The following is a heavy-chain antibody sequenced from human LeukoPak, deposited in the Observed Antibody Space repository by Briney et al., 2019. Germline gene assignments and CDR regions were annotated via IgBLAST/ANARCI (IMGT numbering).Heavy chain of an antibody. J-gene: IGHJ4*02. CDR1: GFTFSRYW. CDR2: INQDGGDK. CDR3: ARDHDGKDY. V-gene: IGHV3-7*01. Sequence: GSLRLSCAASGFTFSRYWMSWVRQAPGKGLEWVANINQDGGDKYHADSVKGRFTISRGNAKNSLYLQMNSPRAEDTAVYYCARDHDGKDYWGQGTLVTVSS.